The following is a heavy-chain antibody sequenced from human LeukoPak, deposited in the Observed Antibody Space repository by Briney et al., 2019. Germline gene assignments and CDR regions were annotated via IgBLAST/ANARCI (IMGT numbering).Heavy chain of an antibody. Sequence: GGSLRLSCAASGFTFSSYAMHWVRQAPGKGLEWVAVISYDGSNKYYADSVKGRFTISRDNSKNTLYLQMNSLRAEDTAVYYCARDLSTYSSSPVDDYWGQGTLVTVSS. D-gene: IGHD6-6*01. CDR1: GFTFSSYA. CDR2: ISYDGSNK. J-gene: IGHJ4*02. CDR3: ARDLSTYSSSPVDDY. V-gene: IGHV3-30-3*01.